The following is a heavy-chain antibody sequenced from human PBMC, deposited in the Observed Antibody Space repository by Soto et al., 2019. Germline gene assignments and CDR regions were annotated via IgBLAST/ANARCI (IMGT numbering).Heavy chain of an antibody. D-gene: IGHD3-9*01. J-gene: IGHJ4*01. Sequence: QVQLVESGGGVVQPGRSLRLSCAASGFTFSSYGMHWVRQAPGKGLEWVAVISYDGSNKYYADSVKGRFTVSRDNSKNTLYLQMTSLRAEDTAVYYCATDPRLDILTGPFDYWGHGILVTVYS. CDR3: ATDPRLDILTGPFDY. CDR1: GFTFSSYG. CDR2: ISYDGSNK. V-gene: IGHV3-30*03.